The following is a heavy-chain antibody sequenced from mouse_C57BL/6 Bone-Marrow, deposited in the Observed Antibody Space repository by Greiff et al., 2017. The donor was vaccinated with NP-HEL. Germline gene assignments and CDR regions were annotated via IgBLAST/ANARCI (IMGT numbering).Heavy chain of an antibody. CDR2: IWSGGST. J-gene: IGHJ4*01. CDR1: GFSLTSYG. D-gene: IGHD1-1*01. CDR3: ARPYGSSFLGYAMDY. Sequence: QVQLQQSGPGLVQPSQSLSITCTVSGFSLTSYGVHWVRQSPGKGLEWLGVIWSGGSTDYNAAFISRLSISKDNSKSQVFFKMNSLQADDTAIYYCARPYGSSFLGYAMDYWGQGTSVTVSS. V-gene: IGHV2-2*01.